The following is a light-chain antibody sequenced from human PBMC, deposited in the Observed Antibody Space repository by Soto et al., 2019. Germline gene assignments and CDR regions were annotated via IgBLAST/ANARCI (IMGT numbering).Light chain of an antibody. V-gene: IGLV1-40*01. Sequence: QSALTQPPSVSGAPGPRVTISCTGSSSNIGAGYDVHWYQQLPGTAPKLLIYGNSNRPSGVPDRFSGSKSGTSASLAITGLHAEDEADYYCQSYDSSLSGYVFGTGTKVTVL. CDR1: SSNIGAGYD. CDR2: GNS. CDR3: QSYDSSLSGYV. J-gene: IGLJ1*01.